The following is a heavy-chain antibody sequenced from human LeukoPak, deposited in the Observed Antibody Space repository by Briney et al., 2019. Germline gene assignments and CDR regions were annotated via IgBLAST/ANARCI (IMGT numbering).Heavy chain of an antibody. CDR2: IYHSGST. D-gene: IGHD2-21*02. CDR3: AKNTVVTASLPFDY. V-gene: IGHV4-30-2*01. CDR1: GGSISSGGYS. Sequence: PSQTLSLTCAVSGGSISSGGYSWSWIRQPPGKGLEWIGYIYHSGSTYYNPSLKSRVTISVDRSKNQFSLKLSSVTAADTAVYYCAKNTVVTASLPFDYWGQGTLVTVSS. J-gene: IGHJ4*02.